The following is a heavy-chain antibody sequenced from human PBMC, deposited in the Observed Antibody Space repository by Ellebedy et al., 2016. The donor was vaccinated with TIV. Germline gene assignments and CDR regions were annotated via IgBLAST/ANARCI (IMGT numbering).Heavy chain of an antibody. CDR2: ISGRGINT. Sequence: GGSLRLXXEASGFNFKIYSMAWVRQGPGKGLEWVSGISGRGINTEYEGSVKGRFTISRDNSKNTLYLQMNSLRVEDTAKYFCVKGAWCDDWGQGTLVTVSS. CDR3: VKGAWCDD. J-gene: IGHJ4*02. D-gene: IGHD6-19*01. V-gene: IGHV3-23*01. CDR1: GFNFKIYS.